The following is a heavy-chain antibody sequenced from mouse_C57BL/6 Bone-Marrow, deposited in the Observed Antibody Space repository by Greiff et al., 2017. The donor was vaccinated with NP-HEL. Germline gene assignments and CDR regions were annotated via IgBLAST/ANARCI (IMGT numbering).Heavy chain of an antibody. Sequence: EVKLVESGGDLVKPGGSLKLSCAASGFTFSSYGMSWVRQTPDKRLEWVATISSGGSYTYYPDSVKGRFTISRDNAKNTLYLQMSSLKSEDTAMYYCARHYSPYYGSSYGDYWGQGTTLTVSS. D-gene: IGHD1-1*01. CDR1: GFTFSSYG. CDR2: ISSGGSYT. V-gene: IGHV5-6*01. CDR3: ARHYSPYYGSSYGDY. J-gene: IGHJ2*01.